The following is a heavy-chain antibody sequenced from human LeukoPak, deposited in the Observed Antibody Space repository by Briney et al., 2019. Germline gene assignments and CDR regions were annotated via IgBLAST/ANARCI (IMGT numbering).Heavy chain of an antibody. CDR1: GFTFSSFS. D-gene: IGHD2-2*02. V-gene: IGHV3-7*01. CDR3: ARDSEIPPVDY. Sequence: GGSLRLSCAASGFTFSSFSMNWVRQAPGKGLEWVANIKQDGSEKYYVDSVKGRFTISRDNAKNSLYLQMNGLRAEDTAVYYCARDSEIPPVDYWGQGTLVTVSS. CDR2: IKQDGSEK. J-gene: IGHJ4*02.